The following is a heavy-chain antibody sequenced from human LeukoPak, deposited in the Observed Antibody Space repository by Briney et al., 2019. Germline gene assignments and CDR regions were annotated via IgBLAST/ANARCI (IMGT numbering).Heavy chain of an antibody. CDR3: AKTIPYWYFDL. CDR2: ISGGGGST. CDR1: GFTFSSND. Sequence: SGMSLRLSCAASGFTFSSNDMSWVPQAPGKGREWVAAISGGGGSTYADSVKGRFIISRDNSNNTLYLQMNSLRAEDTAIYYCAKTIPYWYFDLRGRGTPVTVSP. J-gene: IGHJ2*01. V-gene: IGHV3-23*01. D-gene: IGHD5-24*01.